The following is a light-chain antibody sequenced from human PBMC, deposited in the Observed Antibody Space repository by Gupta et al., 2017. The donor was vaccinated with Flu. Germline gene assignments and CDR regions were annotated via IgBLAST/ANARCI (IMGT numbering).Light chain of an antibody. CDR3: QQSYSTPLT. Sequence: IQMTRPPSSLSASVGDRVTITCRASQSISSYLDWYQQKPGKAPKLLIYDASSLQSGIPSRFSGSGSGTDFTLTISRLQPEDFAAYYCQQSYSTPLTFGGGTKVEIK. CDR2: DAS. CDR1: QSISSY. J-gene: IGKJ4*01. V-gene: IGKV1-39*01.